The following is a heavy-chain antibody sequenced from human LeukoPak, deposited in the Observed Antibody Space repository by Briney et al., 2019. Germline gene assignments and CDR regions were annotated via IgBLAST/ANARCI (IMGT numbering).Heavy chain of an antibody. J-gene: IGHJ4*02. CDR1: GGSISSYY. D-gene: IGHD6-6*01. V-gene: IGHV4-59*12. Sequence: SETLSLTCTVSGGSISSYYWSWIRQPPGKGLEWIGYIYYSGSTNYSPSLKSRVTISVDKSKNQFSLKLSSVTAADTAVYYCARVEQLEAFDYWGQGTLVTVSS. CDR3: ARVEQLEAFDY. CDR2: IYYSGST.